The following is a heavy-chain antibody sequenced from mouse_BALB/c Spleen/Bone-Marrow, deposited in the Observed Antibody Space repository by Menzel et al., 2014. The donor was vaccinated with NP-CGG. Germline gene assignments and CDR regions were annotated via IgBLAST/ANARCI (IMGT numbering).Heavy chain of an antibody. J-gene: IGHJ2*01. CDR2: ISSGSSTI. CDR3: ASSPYGYFDY. V-gene: IGHV5-17*02. Sequence: EVKLVESGGGLVQPGGSRKLSCAASGFTFSSFGMHWVRQAPEKGLEWVAYISSGSSTIYYADTVKGRFTISRDNPKNTVFLQMTSLRSEDTAMYYCASSPYGYFDYWGQGTTLTVSS. D-gene: IGHD1-1*01. CDR1: GFTFSSFG.